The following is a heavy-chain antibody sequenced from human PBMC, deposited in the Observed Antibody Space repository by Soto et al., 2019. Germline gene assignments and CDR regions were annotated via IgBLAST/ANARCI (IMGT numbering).Heavy chain of an antibody. J-gene: IGHJ6*02. Sequence: EVQLLESGGGLVQPGGSLRLSCAAFGFTFRSYAMSWVRQAPGKGLEWVSALTDSGGSTYYADSVQGRFTISRDNSKNTLYLQMSSLGAEDTAVYYCAKDYSSTWYPGHGMGVWGQGTTVTVSS. V-gene: IGHV3-23*01. CDR3: AKDYSSTWYPGHGMGV. D-gene: IGHD6-13*01. CDR1: GFTFRSYA. CDR2: LTDSGGST.